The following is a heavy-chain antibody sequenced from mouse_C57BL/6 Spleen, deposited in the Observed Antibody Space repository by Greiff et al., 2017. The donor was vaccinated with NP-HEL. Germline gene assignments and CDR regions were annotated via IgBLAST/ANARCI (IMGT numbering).Heavy chain of an antibody. Sequence: QVQLKQPGAELVRPGTSVKLSCKASGYTFTSYWMHWVKQRPGQGLEWIGVIDPSDSYTNYNQKFKGKATLTVDTSSSTAYMQLSSLTSEDSAVYYCAREGPDLFAYWGQGTLVTVSA. J-gene: IGHJ3*01. CDR3: AREGPDLFAY. CDR2: IDPSDSYT. CDR1: GYTFTSYW. V-gene: IGHV1-59*01.